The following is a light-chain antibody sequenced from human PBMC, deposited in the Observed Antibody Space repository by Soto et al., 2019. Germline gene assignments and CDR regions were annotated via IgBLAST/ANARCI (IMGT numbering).Light chain of an antibody. CDR2: GAS. Sequence: EIVLTQSPGTLSLSPGERATLSCRASQSVRSNLAWYQQKPGQAPRLLIYGASTRATGTPARFSGSGSGTDFTLTISSLQSEDFAVYYCQQYNNWPWTFGQGTKVDIK. CDR3: QQYNNWPWT. J-gene: IGKJ1*01. V-gene: IGKV3-15*01. CDR1: QSVRSN.